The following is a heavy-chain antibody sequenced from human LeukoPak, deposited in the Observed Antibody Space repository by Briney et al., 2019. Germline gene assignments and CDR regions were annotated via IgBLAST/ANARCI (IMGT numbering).Heavy chain of an antibody. J-gene: IGHJ4*02. Sequence: SETLSLTCTVSGGSIGSYYWSWIRQPAGKGLEWIGRSYTTGSTNYNPSLKSRVTMSSDTSKNQLPLNLSPVAAADTAVYYCARSGGSGFQLDSWGQGTLVTVSS. CDR3: ARSGGSGFQLDS. CDR2: SYTTGST. V-gene: IGHV4-4*07. CDR1: GGSIGSYY. D-gene: IGHD1-26*01.